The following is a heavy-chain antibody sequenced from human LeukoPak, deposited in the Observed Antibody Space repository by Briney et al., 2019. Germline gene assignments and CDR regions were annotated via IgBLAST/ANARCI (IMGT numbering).Heavy chain of an antibody. D-gene: IGHD2-2*01. CDR2: INPNSGGT. J-gene: IGHJ5*02. V-gene: IGHV1-2*02. Sequence: ASVKVTCKCSGYTFTGCYMHWLRQPPAQGLEWMGLINPNSGGTNYAQKVQGRVTMTRDTSISTAYMELSRLRSDDTAVYYCARDAYPVLPADDNWFDPWGQGTLVTVSS. CDR1: GYTFTGCY. CDR3: ARDAYPVLPADDNWFDP.